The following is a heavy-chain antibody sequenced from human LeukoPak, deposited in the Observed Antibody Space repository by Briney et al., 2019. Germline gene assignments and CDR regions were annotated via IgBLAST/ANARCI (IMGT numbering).Heavy chain of an antibody. J-gene: IGHJ4*02. CDR2: ISGSGGST. V-gene: IGHV3-23*01. Sequence: GGSLRLSCAASGFTFSNYWMTWVRQAPGKGLEWVSAISGSGGSTYYADSVKGRFTISRDNSKNTLYLQMNSLRAEDTAVYYCAKSKWVVVPAAIMDYWGQGTLVTVSS. CDR1: GFTFSNYW. CDR3: AKSKWVVVPAAIMDY. D-gene: IGHD2-2*01.